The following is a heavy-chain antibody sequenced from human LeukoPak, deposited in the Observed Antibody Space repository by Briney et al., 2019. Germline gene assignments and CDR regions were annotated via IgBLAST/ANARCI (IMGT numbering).Heavy chain of an antibody. Sequence: GGSLRLSCAASGFTFSSYAMHWVRQAPGKGLEWVAVISYDGSNKYYADSVKGRFTISRDNSKNTLYLQMNSLRAEDTAVYYCARTRTPYDSSGYYQRGGDAFDIWGQGTMVTVSS. CDR3: ARTRTPYDSSGYYQRGGDAFDI. CDR1: GFTFSSYA. V-gene: IGHV3-30-3*01. D-gene: IGHD3-22*01. J-gene: IGHJ3*02. CDR2: ISYDGSNK.